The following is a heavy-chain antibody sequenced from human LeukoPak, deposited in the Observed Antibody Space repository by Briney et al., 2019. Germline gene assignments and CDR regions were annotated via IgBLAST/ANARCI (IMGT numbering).Heavy chain of an antibody. Sequence: GGSLRLSCAASGFTVSNNDMTWVRQAPGKGLEWVSVVYSGGRTDYADSVKGRFTISRDNLKNTLYLQMNSLRAEDTAVYYCARAFQYGSGSYPYSLWGQGTLVTVSS. CDR3: ARAFQYGSGSYPYSL. CDR1: GFTVSNND. J-gene: IGHJ4*02. CDR2: VYSGGRT. D-gene: IGHD3-10*01. V-gene: IGHV3-66*01.